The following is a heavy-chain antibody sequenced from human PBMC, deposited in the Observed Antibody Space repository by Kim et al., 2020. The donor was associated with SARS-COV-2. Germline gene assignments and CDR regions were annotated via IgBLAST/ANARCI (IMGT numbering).Heavy chain of an antibody. D-gene: IGHD3-10*01. CDR3: VRAGPRHNLWFGDL. J-gene: IGHJ4*02. CDR1: EFTFSDYY. Sequence: GGSLRLSCAASEFTFSDYYMSWLRQAPGKGLEWVSFINVGSSYTNYADSVQGRFVISRDNAKNSLYLQMDNLRVEDTAVYFCVRAGPRHNLWFGDLWGPGTLVTVSS. CDR2: INVGSSYT. V-gene: IGHV3-11*05.